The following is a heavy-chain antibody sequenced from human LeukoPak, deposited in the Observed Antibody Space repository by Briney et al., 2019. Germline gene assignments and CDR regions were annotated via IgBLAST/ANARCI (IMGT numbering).Heavy chain of an antibody. J-gene: IGHJ4*02. V-gene: IGHV3-7*01. CDR3: ARPSPPGDGYNPPDH. D-gene: IGHD5-24*01. Sequence: GGSLRLSCAASGFTFDTYWMSWVRQAPGKGLEWVANIKQDGSEKYYVDSVKGRFTISRDNAKNSLYLQMNSLRAEDTAVYYCARPSPPGDGYNPPDHWGQGTLVTVSS. CDR1: GFTFDTYW. CDR2: IKQDGSEK.